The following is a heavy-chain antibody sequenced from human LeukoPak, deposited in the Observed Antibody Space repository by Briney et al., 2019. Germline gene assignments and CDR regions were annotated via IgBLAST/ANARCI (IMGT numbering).Heavy chain of an antibody. CDR1: GFTVSSNY. V-gene: IGHV3-53*01. Sequence: QTGGSLRLSCAASGFTVSSNYMSWVRQAPGKGLEWVSAISGSGGSTYYADSVKGRFTIPRDNSKNTLYLQMDSLRADDTAVYYCARGKDYYDISGYYYLFDYWGQGTLVTVSS. J-gene: IGHJ4*02. CDR2: ISGSGGST. D-gene: IGHD3-22*01. CDR3: ARGKDYYDISGYYYLFDY.